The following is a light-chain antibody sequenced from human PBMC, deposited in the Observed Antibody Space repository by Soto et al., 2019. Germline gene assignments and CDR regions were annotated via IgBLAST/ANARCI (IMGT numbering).Light chain of an antibody. CDR3: QQYDNWPPLT. Sequence: EIVITQSPATLSVSPGERATLSCRASQSVSTQLAWYQHKPCQAPRLLIYDASTRATGIPARFSGSGSGTEFTLNISSLQSGDFAVYYCQQYDNWPPLTFGGGTKVEIK. CDR2: DAS. J-gene: IGKJ4*01. V-gene: IGKV3-15*01. CDR1: QSVSTQ.